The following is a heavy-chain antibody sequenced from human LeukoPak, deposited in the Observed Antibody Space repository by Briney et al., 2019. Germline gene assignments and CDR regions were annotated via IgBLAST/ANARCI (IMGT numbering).Heavy chain of an antibody. CDR2: ISYDGSNK. J-gene: IGHJ4*02. Sequence: GGSLRLSCAASGFTFSSYAMHWVRQAPGKGLEWVAVISYDGSNKYYADSVKGRFTISRDNSKNTLYLQMNSLRAEDTAVYYCAREFLDYGDYSDYWGQGTLVTVSS. CDR1: GFTFSSYA. CDR3: AREFLDYGDYSDY. D-gene: IGHD4-17*01. V-gene: IGHV3-30-3*01.